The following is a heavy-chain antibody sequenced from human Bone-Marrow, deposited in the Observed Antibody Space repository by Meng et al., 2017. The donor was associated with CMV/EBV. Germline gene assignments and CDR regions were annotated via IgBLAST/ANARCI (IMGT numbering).Heavy chain of an antibody. CDR3: ARVDIVVVPAPTDY. CDR1: GYTFTDYY. V-gene: IGHV1-2*02. Sequence: ASVKVSCKASGYTFTDYYMHWVRQAPGQGLEWMGWINPNSGGTNYAQKFRGRVTMTRHTSITTAYMELSRLRSDDTAVYYCARVDIVVVPAPTDYWGQGTLVTVSS. J-gene: IGHJ4*02. CDR2: INPNSGGT. D-gene: IGHD2-2*03.